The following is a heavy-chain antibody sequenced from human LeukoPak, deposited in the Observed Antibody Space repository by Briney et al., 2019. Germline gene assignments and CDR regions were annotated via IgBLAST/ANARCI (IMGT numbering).Heavy chain of an antibody. D-gene: IGHD3-22*01. CDR3: ATDFYDTT. J-gene: IGHJ5*02. CDR2: IRSNSDGGTI. V-gene: IGHV3-15*01. CDR1: GFTFSSYA. Sequence: PGGSLRLSCAASGFTFSSYAMSWVRQAPGKGLEWVGRIRSNSDGGTIDYAAPVKGRFALSRDDSKNTLYLQMNSLQTEDTAVYYCATDFYDTTWGQGTLVTVSS.